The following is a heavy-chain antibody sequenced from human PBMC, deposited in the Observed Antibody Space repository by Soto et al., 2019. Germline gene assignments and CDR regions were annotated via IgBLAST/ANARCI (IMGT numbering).Heavy chain of an antibody. J-gene: IGHJ5*02. CDR2: IYWNDDK. CDR3: AHRQGRFGELLSPTDWFDP. Sequence: SGPTLVNPTQTLTLTCTFSGFSLSTSGVGVGWIRQPPGKALEWLALIYWNDDKRYSPSLKSRLTITKDTSKNQVVLTVTNMDPVDTATYYCAHRQGRFGELLSPTDWFDPWGQGTLVTVYS. V-gene: IGHV2-5*01. CDR1: GFSLSTSGVG. D-gene: IGHD3-10*01.